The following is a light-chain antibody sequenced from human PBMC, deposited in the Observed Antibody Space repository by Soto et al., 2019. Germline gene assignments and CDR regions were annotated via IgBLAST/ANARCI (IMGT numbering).Light chain of an antibody. V-gene: IGLV1-40*01. CDR2: GNS. CDR3: QSYDSSLSGVV. J-gene: IGLJ2*01. CDR1: SSNIGAGYD. Sequence: QSVLTQPPSVSGAPGQRVTISCTGSSSNIGAGYDVHWYQQLPGTAPKLLIYGNSNRPSGVPDRFSGSKSGTSASLAITGLQAEDEADYYGQSYDSSLSGVVFGGGTKLT.